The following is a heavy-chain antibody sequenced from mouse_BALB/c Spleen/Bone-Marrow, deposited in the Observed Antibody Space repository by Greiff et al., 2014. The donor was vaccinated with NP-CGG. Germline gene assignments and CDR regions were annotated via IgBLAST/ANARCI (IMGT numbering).Heavy chain of an antibody. CDR3: ASYYYGSSTFAY. D-gene: IGHD1-1*01. Sequence: VQLQQPGAELVKPGASVKLSCTASGFNIKDTYMHWVKQRPEQGLEWIGRIDPANGNTKYDPKFQGKVTITADTSSNTAYLQLSSLTSEDTAVYYCASYYYGSSTFAYWGQGTLVTVSA. CDR2: IDPANGNT. J-gene: IGHJ3*01. CDR1: GFNIKDTY. V-gene: IGHV14-3*02.